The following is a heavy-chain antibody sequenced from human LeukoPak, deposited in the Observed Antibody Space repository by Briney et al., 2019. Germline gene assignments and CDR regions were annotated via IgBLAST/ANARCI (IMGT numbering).Heavy chain of an antibody. J-gene: IGHJ3*02. Sequence: SVKVSCKASGGTFSSYAISRVRQAPGQGLEWMGGIIPIFGTANYAQKFQGRVTITADKSTSTAYMELSSLRSEDTAVYYCARSDCSGGSCYWDAFDIWGQGTMVTVSS. CDR1: GGTFSSYA. D-gene: IGHD2-15*01. CDR3: ARSDCSGGSCYWDAFDI. CDR2: IIPIFGTA. V-gene: IGHV1-69*06.